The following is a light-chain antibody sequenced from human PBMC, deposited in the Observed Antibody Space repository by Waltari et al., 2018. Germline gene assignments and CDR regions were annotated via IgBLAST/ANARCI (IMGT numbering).Light chain of an antibody. Sequence: EIVLTQSPVTLSLSPGEPATLSCRASQSVGRSLVWYQQKPGQAPRLLIYDTYKRATGIPDRFSGSGSGTDFSLTISRLEPEDFAVYYCQKYDRLPATFGQGTKVEIK. CDR2: DTY. CDR1: QSVGRS. V-gene: IGKV3-20*01. J-gene: IGKJ1*01. CDR3: QKYDRLPAT.